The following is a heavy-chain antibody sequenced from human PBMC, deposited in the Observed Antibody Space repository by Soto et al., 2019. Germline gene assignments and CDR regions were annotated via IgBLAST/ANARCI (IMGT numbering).Heavy chain of an antibody. CDR1: GFTVSDYY. D-gene: IGHD5-18*01. V-gene: IGHV3-11*06. J-gene: IGHJ6*02. CDR2: ISSFSNYM. Sequence: PGGTLRLSCAASGFTVSDYYMSWIRQAPGKGLEWVSSISSFSNYMYYTDSVKGRFTISRDNARNSLYLQMNSLRAEDTAVYYCARAGGYSCFFTQKTAYEMDVWGQGTTVTVSS. CDR3: ARAGGYSCFFTQKTAYEMDV.